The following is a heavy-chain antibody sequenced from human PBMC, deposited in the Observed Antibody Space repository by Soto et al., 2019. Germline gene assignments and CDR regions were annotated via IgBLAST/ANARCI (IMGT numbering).Heavy chain of an antibody. CDR3: AKELDSYGDYEDYCYGMDV. V-gene: IGHV3-30*18. CDR1: GFTFSTYG. J-gene: IGHJ6*02. CDR2: ITYDATNN. D-gene: IGHD5-12*01. Sequence: QVQLVESGGGEVQPGRSLTISCAASGFTFSTYGMHWVRQPPGKGLEWGAGITYDATNNSDSVSVKGRFTISRDNFKNTLTLQMNSLIADDTAVYSCAKELDSYGDYEDYCYGMDVWGLGTMVTVSS.